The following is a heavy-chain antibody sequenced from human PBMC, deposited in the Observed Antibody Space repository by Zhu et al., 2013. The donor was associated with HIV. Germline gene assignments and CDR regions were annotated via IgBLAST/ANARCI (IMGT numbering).Heavy chain of an antibody. CDR3: ARQSFGYTSGWGDAFDF. J-gene: IGHJ3*01. CDR1: GYTFSVYH. D-gene: IGHD5-12*01. CDR2: INPSSGRR. Sequence: QVQLVQSGAEVKKPGSSVKVSCEASGYTFSVYHIHWVRQAPGQGLEWMGWINPSSGRRNSTQKFLGRVTLTRXTSKNTAYMELSSLKSDDTAVYYCARQSFGYTSGWGDAFDFWGQGTMVIVSS. V-gene: IGHV1-2*02.